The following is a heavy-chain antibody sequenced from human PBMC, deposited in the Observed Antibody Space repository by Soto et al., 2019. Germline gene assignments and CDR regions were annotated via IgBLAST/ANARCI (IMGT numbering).Heavy chain of an antibody. CDR3: ARAPVWETGIIDY. CDR1: GFTFSTNG. CDR2: ISYGGSDQ. J-gene: IGHJ4*02. V-gene: IGHV3-30*03. D-gene: IGHD1-1*01. Sequence: GGSLRLSCAASGFTFSTNGMHWVRQAPGKGLEWVAVISYGGSDQYHADSVKGRFTISRDNAKNTLYLQMNSLRAEDTAVYYCARAPVWETGIIDYWGQGTLVTVSS.